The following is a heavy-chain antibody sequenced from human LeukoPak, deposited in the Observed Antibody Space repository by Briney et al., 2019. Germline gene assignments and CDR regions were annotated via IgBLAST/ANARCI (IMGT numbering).Heavy chain of an antibody. D-gene: IGHD6-19*01. Sequence: QPGGSLRLSCAASGFTFSSHSMTWVRQAPGKGLEWVSYISGGSTTIYYTDSVKGRFTISRDNAKNSLYLQMNSLRAEDTALYYCAKDNWQWLLPANYFDYWGQGTLVTVSS. CDR1: GFTFSSHS. CDR2: ISGGSTTI. CDR3: AKDNWQWLLPANYFDY. J-gene: IGHJ4*02. V-gene: IGHV3-48*01.